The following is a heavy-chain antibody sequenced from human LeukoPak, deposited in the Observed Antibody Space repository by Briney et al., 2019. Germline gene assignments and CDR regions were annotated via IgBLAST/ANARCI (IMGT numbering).Heavy chain of an antibody. CDR1: GYTFTSYD. Sequence: ASVKVSCKASGYTFTSYDINWVRQATGQGLEWMGWMNPNSGNTGYAQKFQGRVTMTRDTSISTAYLELTTLRSDDTAVYYCARGPPPYCSGYSCYSFLYFHYWGQGTLVTVSS. CDR3: ARGPPPYCSGYSCYSFLYFHY. CDR2: MNPNSGNT. D-gene: IGHD2-15*01. V-gene: IGHV1-8*01. J-gene: IGHJ1*01.